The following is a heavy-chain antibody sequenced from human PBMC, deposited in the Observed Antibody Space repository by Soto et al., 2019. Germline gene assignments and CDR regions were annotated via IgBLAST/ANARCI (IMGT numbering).Heavy chain of an antibody. CDR3: ASAHLTQSIAVAGMDGMDV. J-gene: IGHJ6*02. V-gene: IGHV1-46*01. Sequence: ASVKVSCKASGYTFTSYYMHWVRQAPGQGLEWMGIINPSGGSTSYAQKFQGRVTMTRDTSTSTVYMELSSLRSEDTAVYYCASAHLTQSIAVAGMDGMDVWGQGTTVTVSS. CDR2: INPSGGST. D-gene: IGHD6-19*01. CDR1: GYTFTSYY.